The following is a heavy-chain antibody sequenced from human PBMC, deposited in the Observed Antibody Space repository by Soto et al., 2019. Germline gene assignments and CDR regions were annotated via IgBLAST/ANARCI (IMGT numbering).Heavy chain of an antibody. J-gene: IGHJ3*02. Sequence: PGGSLRLSCAASGFTFSSYAMHWVRQAPGKGLEWVAVIRNGGSNKYYADSVKGRFTISRDNAKNSLYLQMNSLRAEDTAVYYCARGYHYYDSSGYDKWDAFDIWGQGTMVTV. CDR2: IRNGGSNK. D-gene: IGHD3-22*01. CDR3: ARGYHYYDSSGYDKWDAFDI. CDR1: GFTFSSYA. V-gene: IGHV3-30*04.